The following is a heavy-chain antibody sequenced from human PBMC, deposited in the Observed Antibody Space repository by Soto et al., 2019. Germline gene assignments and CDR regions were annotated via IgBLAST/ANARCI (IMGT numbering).Heavy chain of an antibody. Sequence: HPGDSLRLSCKASGFTFRNSGMHWIRQAPGKGLEWVSLVSFDGTDQYYAESEKGRFTIYRDNIKNKLYQQKNSLRAEDKAVYYCARELSMSGRGIHNYALDVWGQGT. J-gene: IGHJ6*02. CDR1: GFTFRNSG. CDR3: ARELSMSGRGIHNYALDV. D-gene: IGHD1-26*01. V-gene: IGHV3-30*03. CDR2: VSFDGTDQ.